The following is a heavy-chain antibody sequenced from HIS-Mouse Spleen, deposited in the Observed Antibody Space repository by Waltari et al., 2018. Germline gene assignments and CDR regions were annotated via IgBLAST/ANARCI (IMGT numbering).Heavy chain of an antibody. J-gene: IGHJ4*02. Sequence: QVQLVESGGGVVQPGRSLRLSCAASGFTFSSYGMHWVRQAPGKGLEWVGVIWYDGSNKYYAESVKGRFTISRDNSKNTLYLQMNSLRAEDTAVYYCAKGGLMVYAIGDYWGQGTLVTVSS. D-gene: IGHD2-8*01. CDR2: IWYDGSNK. CDR1: GFTFSSYG. V-gene: IGHV3-33*06. CDR3: AKGGLMVYAIGDY.